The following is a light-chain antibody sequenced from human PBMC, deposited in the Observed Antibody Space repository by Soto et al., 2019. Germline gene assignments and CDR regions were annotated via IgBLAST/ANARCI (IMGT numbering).Light chain of an antibody. J-gene: IGLJ2*01. V-gene: IGLV2-14*01. CDR1: SSDVGGYNY. Sequence: QSALTQPASVSGSPGQSITISCTGTSSDVGGYNYVSWYQQHPGKAPKLMIYEVSNRPSGVSNRFSGSKSGNTASLTISGLHAEDEADYYCSSYTSSSTPVVFGGGTKLTVL. CDR2: EVS. CDR3: SSYTSSSTPVV.